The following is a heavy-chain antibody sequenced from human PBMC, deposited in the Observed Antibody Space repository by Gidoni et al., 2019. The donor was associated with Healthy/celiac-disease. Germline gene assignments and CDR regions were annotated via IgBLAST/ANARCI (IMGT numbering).Heavy chain of an antibody. J-gene: IGHJ4*02. CDR3: ARGTPIAYSGRLGYFDY. D-gene: IGHD1-26*01. CDR1: GGSVSSGSYY. CDR2: IYYSGST. Sequence: QVQLQESGPGLVKPSETLSLTCTVSGGSVSSGSYYWSWIRQPPGKGLEWIGYIYYSGSTNYNPSLKSRVTISVDTSKNQFSLKLSSVTAADTAVYYCARGTPIAYSGRLGYFDYWGQGTLVTVSS. V-gene: IGHV4-61*01.